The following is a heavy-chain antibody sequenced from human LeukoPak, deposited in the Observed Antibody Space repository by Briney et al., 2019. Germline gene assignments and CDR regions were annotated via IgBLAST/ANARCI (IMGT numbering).Heavy chain of an antibody. V-gene: IGHV3-23*01. D-gene: IGHD5-24*01. CDR1: GFSVSSYY. CDR2: ISGSGGST. CDR3: AKDQVATTILGD. Sequence: GGSLRPSCAASGFSVSSYYMSWVRQAPGKGLEWVSAISGSGGSTYYADSVKGRFTISRDNSKNTLYLQMNSLRAEDTAVYYCAKDQVATTILGDWGQGTLVTVSS. J-gene: IGHJ4*02.